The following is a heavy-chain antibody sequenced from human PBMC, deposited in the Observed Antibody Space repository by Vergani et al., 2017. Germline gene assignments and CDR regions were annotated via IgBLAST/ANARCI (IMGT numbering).Heavy chain of an antibody. CDR1: GGSISIGGYS. V-gene: IGHV4-30-2*01. Sequence: QLQLQESGSGLVKPSQTLSLTCAVSGGSISIGGYSWSWIRQPPGKGLEWIGEIYHSGSTNYNPSLKSRVTISVDKSKNQFSLKLSSVTAADTAVYYCAKDLELAQGSLYFQHWGQGTLVTVSS. CDR2: IYHSGST. D-gene: IGHD5-24*01. J-gene: IGHJ1*01. CDR3: AKDLELAQGSLYFQH.